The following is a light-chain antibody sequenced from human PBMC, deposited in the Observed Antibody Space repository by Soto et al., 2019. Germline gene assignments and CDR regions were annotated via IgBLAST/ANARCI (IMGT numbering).Light chain of an antibody. CDR3: QQYKDWRT. CDR2: GAS. V-gene: IGKV3-15*01. J-gene: IGKJ1*01. CDR1: QTIDNK. Sequence: IVMTQSPATLSVSPGESATLSCRASQTIDNKLAWYQQRPGQAPRLLIYGASIRATGIPARFSGSGSGTEVTVTISGLQSEDFGVYYCQQYKDWRTFGQGTNGDIK.